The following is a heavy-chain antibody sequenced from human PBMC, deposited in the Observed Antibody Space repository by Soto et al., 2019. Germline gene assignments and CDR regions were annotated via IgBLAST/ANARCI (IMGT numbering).Heavy chain of an antibody. CDR2: IYSGGST. CDR3: ARDPWAADY. CDR1: GFTVSTKY. D-gene: IGHD3-16*01. Sequence: PGGSLRLSCAASGFTVSTKYMRWVRQAPGKGLEWVSVIYSGGSTFYADSVRGRFTISRDNSKNTVNLQMNGLRAEDTAVYYCARDPWAADYWGQGTLVTVSS. J-gene: IGHJ4*02. V-gene: IGHV3-66*01.